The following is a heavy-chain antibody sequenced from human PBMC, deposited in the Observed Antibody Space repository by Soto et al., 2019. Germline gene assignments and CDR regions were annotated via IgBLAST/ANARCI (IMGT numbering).Heavy chain of an antibody. CDR3: AKGSSIQAYCGGDCYSALFDY. V-gene: IGHV3-9*01. CDR1: GFTFDDYA. J-gene: IGHJ4*02. CDR2: ISWNSGSI. Sequence: GGSLRLSCAASGFTFDDYAMHWVRQAPGKGLEWVSGISWNSGSIGYADSVKGRFTISRDNAKNSLYLQMNSLRAEDTALYYCAKGSSIQAYCGGDCYSALFDYWGQGT. D-gene: IGHD2-21*01.